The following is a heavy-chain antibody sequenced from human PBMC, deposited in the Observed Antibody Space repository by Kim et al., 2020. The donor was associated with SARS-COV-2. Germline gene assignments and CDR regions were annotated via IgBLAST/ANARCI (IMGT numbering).Heavy chain of an antibody. CDR3: ACQGIPSYPSLHLDYYM. CDR1: EYSFSDYW. D-gene: IGHD2-21*01. V-gene: IGHV5-51*01. Sequence: GESLKISFKASEYSFSDYWNVWVRQMPGKGLEWVGIIYPGDSDTRYSPSFQGRVPISPDKYITTAYLHWSSLKASDTALYFFACQGIPSYPSLHLDYYM. J-gene: IGHJ6*03. CDR2: IYPGDSDT.